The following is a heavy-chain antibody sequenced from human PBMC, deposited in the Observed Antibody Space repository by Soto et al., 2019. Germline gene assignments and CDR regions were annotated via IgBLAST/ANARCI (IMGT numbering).Heavy chain of an antibody. CDR3: ARDFIVGASDYFDD. J-gene: IGHJ4*02. CDR1: GFTFSDYP. Sequence: GGSLRLSCAASGFTFSDYPMHWVRQAPGKGLEWVAVISYDGRVKYYVDSVKGRFTISRDDSKNTLYLQMNSLRVDDTAVYYCARDFIVGASDYFDDWGQGTLVTVSS. D-gene: IGHD1-26*01. V-gene: IGHV3-30*04. CDR2: ISYDGRVK.